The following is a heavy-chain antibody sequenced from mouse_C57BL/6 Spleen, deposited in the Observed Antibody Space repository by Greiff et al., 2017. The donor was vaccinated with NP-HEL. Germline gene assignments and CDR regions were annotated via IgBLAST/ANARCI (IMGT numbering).Heavy chain of an antibody. D-gene: IGHD2-5*01. J-gene: IGHJ4*01. V-gene: IGHV1-80*01. CDR1: GYAFSSYW. Sequence: QVQLQQSGAELVKPGASVKISCKASGYAFSSYWMNWVKQRPGKGLEWIGQIYPGDGDTNYNGKFKGKATLTADKSSSTAYMQLSSLTSEDSAVYFCARSGYYSNFYAMDYWGQGTSGTVSS. CDR2: IYPGDGDT. CDR3: ARSGYYSNFYAMDY.